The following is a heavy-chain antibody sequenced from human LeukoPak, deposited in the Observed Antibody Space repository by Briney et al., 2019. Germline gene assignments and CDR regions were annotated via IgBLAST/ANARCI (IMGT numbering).Heavy chain of an antibody. V-gene: IGHV3-30*02. CDR2: IRYDGSNK. J-gene: IGHJ6*02. CDR1: GFTFSSYG. Sequence: GGSLRLSCAASGFTFSSYGMHWVRQAPGKGLEWVAFIRYDGSNKYYADSVKGRFTISRDNSKNTLYLQMNSLRAEDTAVYYCAKVWGLLWFGGLFYYYGMDVWGQGTTVTVSS. D-gene: IGHD3-10*01. CDR3: AKVWGLLWFGGLFYYYGMDV.